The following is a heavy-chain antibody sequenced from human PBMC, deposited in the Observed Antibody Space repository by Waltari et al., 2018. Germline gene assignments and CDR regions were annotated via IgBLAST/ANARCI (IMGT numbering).Heavy chain of an antibody. CDR1: GFTFSPSW. D-gene: IGHD3-10*01. Sequence: EVQLVESGGGLVQPGGSLRLSCAASGFTFSPSWMHWVRQAPGKGLVWVSHINGDGSTIRYADSVKGRFTISRDNAKNTLYLQMSGLRAEDTAVYYCVRDMGRPDAFDIWGQGTMVTVSS. J-gene: IGHJ3*02. V-gene: IGHV3-74*01. CDR3: VRDMGRPDAFDI. CDR2: INGDGSTI.